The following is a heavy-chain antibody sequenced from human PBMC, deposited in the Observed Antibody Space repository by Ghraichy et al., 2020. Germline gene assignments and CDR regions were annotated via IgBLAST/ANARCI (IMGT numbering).Heavy chain of an antibody. CDR3: ARDLGLGSPSDY. CDR1: GFIFSRYW. CDR2: IKEDGGEK. J-gene: IGHJ4*02. D-gene: IGHD7-27*01. Sequence: GGSLRLSCAASGFIFSRYWMSWVRQAPGKGLEWVANIKEDGGEKYFLDSVRRRFTISRDNAKNALFLQMNNLRAEDTGVYYCARDLGLGSPSDYWGQGTVVTVS. V-gene: IGHV3-7*01.